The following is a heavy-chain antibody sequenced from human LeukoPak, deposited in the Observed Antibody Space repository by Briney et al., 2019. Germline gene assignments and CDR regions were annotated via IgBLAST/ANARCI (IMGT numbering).Heavy chain of an antibody. D-gene: IGHD1-20*01. V-gene: IGHV4-39*01. CDR2: IYYTGIA. CDR1: GGSISSSSYY. Sequence: PSETLSLTCTVSGGSISSSSYYWGWIRQPPGKGLEWIGSIYYTGIAYYNPSLKSRVTISVDTSKNQFSLKLSSVTAVDTAVYYCARRNYNWNDFDYWGQGTLVTVSS. J-gene: IGHJ4*02. CDR3: ARRNYNWNDFDY.